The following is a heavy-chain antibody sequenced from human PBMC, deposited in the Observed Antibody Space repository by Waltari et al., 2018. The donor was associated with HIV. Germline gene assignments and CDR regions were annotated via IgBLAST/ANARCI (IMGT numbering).Heavy chain of an antibody. Sequence: QVQLQESGPGQVKPSETLSLSCTVPGDSISSYYWRWIRQPPGKGLEWIGYVYYSRSTNYNPSLESRVTLSVDTSKSQFSLRLSSVTAADTAVYYCARSWFGESGPRGAFDIWGQGTMVTVSS. J-gene: IGHJ3*02. CDR3: ARSWFGESGPRGAFDI. V-gene: IGHV4-59*01. CDR1: GDSISSYY. CDR2: VYYSRST. D-gene: IGHD3-10*01.